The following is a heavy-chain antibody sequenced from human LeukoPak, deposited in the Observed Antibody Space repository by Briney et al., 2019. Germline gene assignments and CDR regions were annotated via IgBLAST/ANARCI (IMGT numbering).Heavy chain of an antibody. D-gene: IGHD2-21*01. CDR3: ARGYSSDN. Sequence: GGSLRLSCAASGFTFSDHYMDWVRQAPGKGLEWVSVIYSGGSTYYADSVKGRFTISRDNSKNPLNLQMNSLRAEDAAVYYCARGYSSDNWGQGTLVTVSS. V-gene: IGHV3-66*01. J-gene: IGHJ4*02. CDR1: GFTFSDHY. CDR2: IYSGGST.